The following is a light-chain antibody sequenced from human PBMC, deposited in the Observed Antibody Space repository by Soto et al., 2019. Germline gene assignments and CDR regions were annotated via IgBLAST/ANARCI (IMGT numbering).Light chain of an antibody. Sequence: ALTQPASVSGSPGQSITISCTGTSSDVGGYNYVSWYQQHPGKAPKLMIYDVSYRPSGVSNRFSGSKSGNTASLTISGLQAEDEADYYCSSYTSSSTLVFGGGTKLTVL. J-gene: IGLJ2*01. CDR1: SSDVGGYNY. CDR2: DVS. V-gene: IGLV2-14*01. CDR3: SSYTSSSTLV.